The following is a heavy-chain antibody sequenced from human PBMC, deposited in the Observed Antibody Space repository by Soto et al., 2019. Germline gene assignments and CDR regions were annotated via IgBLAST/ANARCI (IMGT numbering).Heavy chain of an antibody. D-gene: IGHD1-26*01. CDR1: GFTFSIYG. Sequence: QVQLVESGGGVVQPGRSLRLSCAASGFTFSIYGMHWVRHAPGKGLEWVAMISFDGSEKYYTDSVKGRFHISRDSSKNTMYLQMDSLRVEDTAGYYCARDRRLYYSDAFDIWGQGTTGTVSS. CDR3: ARDRRLYYSDAFDI. J-gene: IGHJ3*02. CDR2: ISFDGSEK. V-gene: IGHV3-30*03.